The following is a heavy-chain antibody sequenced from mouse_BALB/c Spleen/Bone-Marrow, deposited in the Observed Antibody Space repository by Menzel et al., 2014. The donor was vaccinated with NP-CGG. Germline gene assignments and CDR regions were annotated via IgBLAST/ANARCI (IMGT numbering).Heavy chain of an antibody. J-gene: IGHJ2*01. V-gene: IGHV1-82*01. CDR3: ARDYYGSSYDY. Sequence: QVQLKDSGPELVKPGASVKISCKASGYAFSSSWMNWVKQRPGQGLEWIGRIYPGDGDTNYNGKFKGEATLTADKSSSTAYMQLSSLTSVDSAVYFCARDYYGSSYDYWGQGTTLTVSS. D-gene: IGHD1-1*01. CDR2: IYPGDGDT. CDR1: GYAFSSSW.